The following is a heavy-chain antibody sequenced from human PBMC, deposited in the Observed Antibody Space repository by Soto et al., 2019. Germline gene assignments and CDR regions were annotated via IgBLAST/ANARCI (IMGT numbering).Heavy chain of an antibody. J-gene: IGHJ5*02. CDR3: ARNLHDYNFPNWFDP. Sequence: SDTLYLTFSVSGGSIANYYWSWIRQPPGKGLEWIGYVYYSGSTNYNPSLKSRVTMSVDTSRHLFSLNLTSVTAANTAMYYCARNLHDYNFPNWFDPWGQGTLVTVST. V-gene: IGHV4-59*01. D-gene: IGHD4-4*01. CDR2: VYYSGST. CDR1: GGSIANYY.